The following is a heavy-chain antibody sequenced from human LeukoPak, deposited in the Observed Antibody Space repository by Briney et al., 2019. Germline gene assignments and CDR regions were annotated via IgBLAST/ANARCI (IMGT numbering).Heavy chain of an antibody. V-gene: IGHV4-61*02. Sequence: SQTLSLTCTVSGGSISSGSYYWSWIRQPAGKGLEWIGRIYTSGSTNYNPSLKSRVTISVDTSKNQFSLKLMSVTAADTALYYCARSELSCSGGSCPTRYAFDIWGQGTVVTVSS. J-gene: IGHJ3*02. CDR1: GGSISSGSYY. CDR2: IYTSGST. D-gene: IGHD2-15*01. CDR3: ARSELSCSGGSCPTRYAFDI.